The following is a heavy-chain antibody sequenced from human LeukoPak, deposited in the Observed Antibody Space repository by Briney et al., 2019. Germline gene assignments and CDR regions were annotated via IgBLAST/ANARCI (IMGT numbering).Heavy chain of an antibody. J-gene: IGHJ4*02. Sequence: GASVPVSCKACRYTFTGYYLYWVRQAPGQGLEWMGWINANHGGTNYAQQFQGRVTMTRDTSISTAYMELSRLTSDDAAVYYCARHGDFDCTGYYYPLFHYWGQRALVTVSS. CDR3: ARHGDFDCTGYYYPLFHY. V-gene: IGHV1-2*02. CDR1: RYTFTGYY. CDR2: INANHGGT. D-gene: IGHD3-22*01.